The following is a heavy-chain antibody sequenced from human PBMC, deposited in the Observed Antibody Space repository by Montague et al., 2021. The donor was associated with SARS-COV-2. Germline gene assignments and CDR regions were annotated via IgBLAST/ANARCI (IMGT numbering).Heavy chain of an antibody. CDR1: GFSLSTSGMC. CDR2: IDWDDDK. D-gene: IGHD3-16*02. V-gene: IGHV2-70*11. J-gene: IGHJ4*02. CDR3: ARTTMITFGGVIVPFDY. Sequence: PALVKPTQTLTLTCTFSGFSLSTSGMCMSWIRQPPGKALEWLARIDWDDDKYYSTSLKTRLTISKDTSRNQVVLTMTNMDPVDTATYYCARTTMITFGGVIVPFDYWGQGTLVTVSS.